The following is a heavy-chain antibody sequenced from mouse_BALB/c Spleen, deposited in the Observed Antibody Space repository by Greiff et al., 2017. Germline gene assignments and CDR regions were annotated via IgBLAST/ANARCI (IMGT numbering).Heavy chain of an antibody. J-gene: IGHJ2*01. CDR2: IDPENGDT. CDR3: KDDDDMDD. D-gene: IGHD2-4*01. CDR1: GYNINDYY. V-gene: IGHV14-4*02. Sequence: VQLQQSGAELVRPGASVKLSCTASGYNINDYYMHWVKQRPEQGLEWIGWIDPENGDTEYAPKFQGKATMTADTSSNTSYLHLGSLTSEDTAVYYCKDDDDMDDWGQGTTLTVSS.